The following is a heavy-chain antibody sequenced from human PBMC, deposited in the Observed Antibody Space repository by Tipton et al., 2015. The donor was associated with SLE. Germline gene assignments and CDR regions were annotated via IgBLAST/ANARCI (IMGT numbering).Heavy chain of an antibody. Sequence: PGLVKPSETLSLTCNVSGDSISNNNYFWGWIRQPPGKGLELIGNINYSGTTYYNPSLKTRVTISVDTSNIQFSLRLTSVTAADTAVYYCGRAIGVHFFNLWGQGTLVTVSS. CDR1: GDSISNNNYF. CDR3: GRAIGVHFFNL. D-gene: IGHD3-16*01. J-gene: IGHJ4*02. CDR2: INYSGTT. V-gene: IGHV4-39*01.